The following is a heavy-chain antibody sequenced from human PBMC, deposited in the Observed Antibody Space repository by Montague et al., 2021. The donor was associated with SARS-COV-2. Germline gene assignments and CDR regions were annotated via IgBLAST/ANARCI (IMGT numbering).Heavy chain of an antibody. CDR3: ARGVMSMKMMVVIMTGASNWLDS. Sequence: SETLSLTCAVYGGSFSGYDWTWIRQSPGKGLEWIGEINQSGSTKYKPSLKSRVTISVDTSKNQFSLRLTSVTAADTAVYYCARGVMSMKMMVVIMTGASNWLDSWGQGTLVTVSP. CDR1: GGSFSGYD. J-gene: IGHJ5*01. V-gene: IGHV4-34*01. CDR2: INQSGST. D-gene: IGHD2-21*01.